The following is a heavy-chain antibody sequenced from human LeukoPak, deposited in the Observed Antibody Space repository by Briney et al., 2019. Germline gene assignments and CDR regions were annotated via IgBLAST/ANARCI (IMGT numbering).Heavy chain of an antibody. Sequence: ASVKVSCKASGYTFTSYYMHWVRQAPGQGLEWMGIINPSGGSTSYAQKFQGRVTMTRDMSTSTVYMELSSLRSEDTAVYYCARENSSSWPNYYFDYWGQGTLVTVSS. J-gene: IGHJ4*02. V-gene: IGHV1-46*01. CDR3: ARENSSSWPNYYFDY. CDR1: GYTFTSYY. D-gene: IGHD6-13*01. CDR2: INPSGGST.